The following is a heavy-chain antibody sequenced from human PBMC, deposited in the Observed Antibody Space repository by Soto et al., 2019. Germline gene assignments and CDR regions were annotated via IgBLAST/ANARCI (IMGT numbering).Heavy chain of an antibody. V-gene: IGHV1-69*12. D-gene: IGHD3-22*01. CDR3: ARDRVVRGYSYYYHGLDA. Sequence: QVQLVQSGAEVKKPGSSVKVSCKVSAGTFRSYAITWVRQAPGQGLEWMGGIIPMFGPADYAQKFQGRVTITGDESTSTGYMELSNLKSEDTAMYYCARDRVVRGYSYYYHGLDAWGQGTTVTVSS. CDR2: IIPMFGPA. J-gene: IGHJ6*02. CDR1: AGTFRSYA.